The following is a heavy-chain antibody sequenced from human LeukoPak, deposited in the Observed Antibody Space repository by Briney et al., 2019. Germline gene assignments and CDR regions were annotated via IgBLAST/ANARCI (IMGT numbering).Heavy chain of an antibody. CDR1: GYTFTDYY. CDR2: INPKTGAT. D-gene: IGHD3-16*01. Sequence: ASVKVSCKASGYTFTDYYLHWVRQDPGQGLEWMGWINPKTGATNYAQKFQGRVSMTKDTSISTGNMELSGLRSDDTAVYYCARAYEYGWFAPWGQGTLVTVSS. CDR3: ARAYEYGWFAP. V-gene: IGHV1-2*02. J-gene: IGHJ5*02.